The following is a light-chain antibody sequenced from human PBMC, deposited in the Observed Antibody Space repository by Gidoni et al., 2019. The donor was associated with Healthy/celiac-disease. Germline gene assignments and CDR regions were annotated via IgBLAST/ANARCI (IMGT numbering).Light chain of an antibody. CDR2: GAS. CDR3: QQLET. CDR1: QSVSSSY. J-gene: IGKJ1*01. Sequence: EIVLTQSPGTLSLSPGERATLSCRASQSVSSSYLAWYQQKPGQAPRLLIYGASSRATGIPDRFSGSGSGTDFTLTISRLEPEDFAVYYCQQLETFGQXTKVEIK. V-gene: IGKV3-20*01.